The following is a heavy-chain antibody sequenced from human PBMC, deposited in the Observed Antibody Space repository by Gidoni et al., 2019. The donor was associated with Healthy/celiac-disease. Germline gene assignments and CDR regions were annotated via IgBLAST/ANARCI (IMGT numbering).Heavy chain of an antibody. CDR2: INHSGSN. Sequence: QVQLQQWGAGRLKPSETLSLTCAVYGASFIRYYWSWIRQPPGKGPEWIGEINHSGSNNYNPSLKSRVTISVDTSKNQFSLKLSSVTAADTAVYYCARAWYYDFWSGHYYFDYWGQGTLVTVSS. CDR3: ARAWYYDFWSGHYYFDY. V-gene: IGHV4-34*01. CDR1: GASFIRYY. J-gene: IGHJ4*02. D-gene: IGHD3-3*01.